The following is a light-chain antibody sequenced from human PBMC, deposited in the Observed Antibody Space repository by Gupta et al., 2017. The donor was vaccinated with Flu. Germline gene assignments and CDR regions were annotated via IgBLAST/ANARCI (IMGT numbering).Light chain of an antibody. Sequence: GTLSLSPRERDTGYCIVSESDSSSYLARYQQKPGLASRLLMYGESSSLTGILDTLSGRGSGTDLTLTIIRMIPDDFAVYYCCQYCSSPWTFGQGTKVEIK. CDR3: CQYCSSPWT. J-gene: IGKJ1*01. CDR2: GES. V-gene: IGKV3-20*01. CDR1: ESDSSSY.